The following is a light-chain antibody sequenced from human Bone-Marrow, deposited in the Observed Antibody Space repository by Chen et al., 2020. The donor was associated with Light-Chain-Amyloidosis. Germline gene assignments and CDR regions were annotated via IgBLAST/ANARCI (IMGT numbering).Light chain of an antibody. CDR3: QSADSSGTYEVI. Sequence: SYELPQPPSVSVSPGQTARITCSGDDLPTKYAYWYQQKLGQDPVLVIHRDTGRPTGISERFSGSSSGTTATLTISGVQAEDEADYHCQSADSSGTYEVIFGGGTKLIVL. CDR1: DLPTKY. V-gene: IGLV3-25*03. J-gene: IGLJ2*01. CDR2: RDT.